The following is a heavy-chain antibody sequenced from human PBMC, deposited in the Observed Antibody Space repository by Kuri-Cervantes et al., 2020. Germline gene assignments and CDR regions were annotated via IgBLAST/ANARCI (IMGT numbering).Heavy chain of an antibody. CDR1: GYTFTYRY. V-gene: IGHV1-45*02. D-gene: IGHD4-17*01. J-gene: IGHJ4*02. CDR3: ARASHYGDYLFDY. Sequence: SVKVSCKASGYTFTYRYLHWVRQAPGQALEWMGWITPFNGNTNYAQKFQDRVTITRDRSMSTAYMELSSLRSDDTAVYYCARASHYGDYLFDYWGQGTLVTVSS. CDR2: ITPFNGNT.